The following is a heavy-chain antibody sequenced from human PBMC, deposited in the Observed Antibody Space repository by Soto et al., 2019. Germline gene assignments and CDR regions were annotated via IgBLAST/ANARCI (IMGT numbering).Heavy chain of an antibody. CDR2: INPNSGNI. CDR3: EGGRASGSYYLLDY. Sequence: ASVKVSCKASGDTFTTYDINWLRQATGHGIEWRGWINPNSGNIGYAQRCQGRVTMTRDTAIRSAYMEVSSLRSDDTAMDYCEGGRASGSYYLLDYWGQGTLVTVSS. J-gene: IGHJ4*02. CDR1: GDTFTTYD. D-gene: IGHD3-10*01. V-gene: IGHV1-8*01.